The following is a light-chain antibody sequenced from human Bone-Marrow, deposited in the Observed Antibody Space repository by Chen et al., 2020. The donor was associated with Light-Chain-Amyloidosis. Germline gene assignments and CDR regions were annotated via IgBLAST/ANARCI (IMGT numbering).Light chain of an antibody. CDR1: NIGTTS. J-gene: IGLJ3*02. V-gene: IGLV3-21*02. CDR2: DDS. CDR3: QVWDRSSDRPV. Sequence: SYVLTQPFSVSVAPGQTATSDCGGNNIGTTSVHWYQQTPGQATLLVVYDDSDRPSGSPERLSGSNSGNTATLTISRVEAGDEAEYYCQVWDRSSDRPVFGGGTKLTVL.